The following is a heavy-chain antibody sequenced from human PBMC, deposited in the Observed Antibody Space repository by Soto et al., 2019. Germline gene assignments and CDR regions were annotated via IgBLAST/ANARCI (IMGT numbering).Heavy chain of an antibody. J-gene: IGHJ4*02. CDR1: GYSFTDYK. CDR2: VDPNGGGS. V-gene: IGHV1-2*04. D-gene: IGHD4-17*01. CDR3: ATWVDFSDFEGFDF. Sequence: QGQLLQSGAEVKKPGASVKVSCKTSGYSFTDYKLHWVRQAPGQGLAWMGWVDPNGGGSNSAQQFHWSVTMTWDTSITTAYLDLTRLTTNDTSTYFCATWVDFSDFEGFDFCGQGTLVTVSS.